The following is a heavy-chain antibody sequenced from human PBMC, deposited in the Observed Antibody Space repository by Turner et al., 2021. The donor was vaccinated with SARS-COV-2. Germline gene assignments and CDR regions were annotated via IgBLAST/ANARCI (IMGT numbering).Heavy chain of an antibody. D-gene: IGHD3-3*02. CDR1: GVTVSSNY. Sequence: EVQLVESGGGLVQPGWSLRLSCAASGVTVSSNYMSWVRQAPGKGLEWVSVIYSGGSTFYADSVKGRFTISRHNSKNTLYLQMNSLRAEDTAVYYCARDLLAYGMDVWGQGTTVTVSS. CDR3: ARDLLAYGMDV. V-gene: IGHV3-53*04. J-gene: IGHJ6*02. CDR2: IYSGGST.